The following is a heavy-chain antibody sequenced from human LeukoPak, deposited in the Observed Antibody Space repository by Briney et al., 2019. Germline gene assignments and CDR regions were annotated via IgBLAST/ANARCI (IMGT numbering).Heavy chain of an antibody. CDR1: GGSISSGDYY. Sequence: SETLSLTCTVSGGSISSGDYYWSWIRQPPGKGLERIGYIYYSGSTYYNPSLKSRVTISVDTSKNQFSLKLSSVTAADTAVYSCASRRITIFGVASNDAFDIWGQGTMVTVSS. CDR3: ASRRITIFGVASNDAFDI. V-gene: IGHV4-30-4*08. CDR2: IYYSGST. D-gene: IGHD3-3*01. J-gene: IGHJ3*02.